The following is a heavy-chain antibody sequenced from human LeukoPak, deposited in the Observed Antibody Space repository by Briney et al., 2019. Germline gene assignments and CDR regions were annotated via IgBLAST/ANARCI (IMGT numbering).Heavy chain of an antibody. CDR2: ISAYNGNT. CDR1: GYTFTSYG. Sequence: GASVKVSCKASGYTFTSYGISWVRQAPGQGLEWMGWISAYNGNTNYAQKLQGRVTMTTDTSTSTAYMELRSLRSEDTAVYYCARDRYGYYYYYGMDVWGQGTTVTVSS. CDR3: ARDRYGYYYYYGMDV. V-gene: IGHV1-18*01. D-gene: IGHD5-18*01. J-gene: IGHJ6*02.